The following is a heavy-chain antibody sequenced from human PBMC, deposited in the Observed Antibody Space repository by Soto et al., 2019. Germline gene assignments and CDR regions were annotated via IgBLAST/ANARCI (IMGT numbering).Heavy chain of an antibody. V-gene: IGHV1-69*13. J-gene: IGHJ5*02. Sequence: SVKVSCKASGGTFSSYAISWVRQAPGQGLEWMGGIIPIFGTANYAQKFQGRVTITADESTSTAYMELSSLRSEDTAVYYCARGIAAAGTLSWFDPWGQGTLVTVSS. D-gene: IGHD6-13*01. CDR2: IIPIFGTA. CDR1: GGTFSSYA. CDR3: ARGIAAAGTLSWFDP.